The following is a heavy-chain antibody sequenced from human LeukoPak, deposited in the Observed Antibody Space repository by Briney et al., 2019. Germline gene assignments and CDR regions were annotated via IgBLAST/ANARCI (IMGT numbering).Heavy chain of an antibody. Sequence: ASVKVSCKASGYTFTSYGISWVRQAPGQGLEWMGWIGAYNGNTNYAQKLQGRVTMTTDTSTSTAYMELRSLRSDDTAVYYCASHLPLSGAFDIWGQGTMVTVSS. D-gene: IGHD2/OR15-2a*01. CDR3: ASHLPLSGAFDI. CDR2: IGAYNGNT. V-gene: IGHV1-18*01. J-gene: IGHJ3*02. CDR1: GYTFTSYG.